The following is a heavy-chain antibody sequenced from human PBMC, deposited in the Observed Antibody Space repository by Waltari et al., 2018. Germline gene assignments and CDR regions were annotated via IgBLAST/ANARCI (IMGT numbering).Heavy chain of an antibody. D-gene: IGHD3-16*01. V-gene: IGHV3-74*03. CDR2: IKTDGSAR. Sequence: EVQLVESGGGLVQPGGSLRLSCAASGFTFSSYWMRWVRQAPGKGLVLVSDIKTDGSARKYADSVKGRFTISRDNAKNTLFLQMNSLTAEDTAVYYCARGGYYAMDVWGQGTTVTVSS. J-gene: IGHJ6*02. CDR3: ARGGYYAMDV. CDR1: GFTFSSYW.